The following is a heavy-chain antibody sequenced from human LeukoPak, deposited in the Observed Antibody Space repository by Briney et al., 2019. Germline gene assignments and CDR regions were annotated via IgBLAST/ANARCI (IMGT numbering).Heavy chain of an antibody. Sequence: MPSETLSLTCAVYGGSFSGYYWSWIRQPPGKGLEWIGEINHSGSTNYNPSLKSRVTISVDTSKNQFSLKLSSVIAADTAVYYCARGANIWFGELFRRYNWSDPWGQGTLVTVSS. CDR2: INHSGST. CDR3: ARGANIWFGELFRRYNWSDP. V-gene: IGHV4-34*01. J-gene: IGHJ5*02. D-gene: IGHD3-10*01. CDR1: GGSFSGYY.